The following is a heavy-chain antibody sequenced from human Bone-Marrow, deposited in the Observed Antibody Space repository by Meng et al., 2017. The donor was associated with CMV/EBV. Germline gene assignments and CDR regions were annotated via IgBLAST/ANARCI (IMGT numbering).Heavy chain of an antibody. CDR3: LYGGNSGGFDY. J-gene: IGHJ4*02. Sequence: GESLKISCAASGFTFSSYAMSWVRQAPGKGLEWVSAISGSGGSTYYADSVKGRFTISRDNSRNTVYLQMNNLRAEDTAVYYCLYGGNSGGFDYWGQGNLVTVSS. CDR1: GFTFSSYA. CDR2: ISGSGGST. V-gene: IGHV3-23*01. D-gene: IGHD4-23*01.